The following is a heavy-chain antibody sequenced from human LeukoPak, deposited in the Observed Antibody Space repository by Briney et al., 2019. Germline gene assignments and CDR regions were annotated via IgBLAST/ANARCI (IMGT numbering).Heavy chain of an antibody. D-gene: IGHD6-13*01. CDR2: INPNSGGT. V-gene: IGHV1-2*02. J-gene: IGHJ5*02. CDR3: ARSIAALGGFDP. Sequence: ASVKVSCQSSGYTFTGYHMHWVRQAPGPGLEWMGWINPNSGGTNYAQKFQGRVTMTRDTSISTAVMELSRLRSDDTAVYYCARSIAALGGFDPWGQGTLVTVSS. CDR1: GYTFTGYH.